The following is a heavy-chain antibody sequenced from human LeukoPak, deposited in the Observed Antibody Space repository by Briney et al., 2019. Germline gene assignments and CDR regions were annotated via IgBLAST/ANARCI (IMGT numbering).Heavy chain of an antibody. V-gene: IGHV4-59*01. CDR1: GGCISSYY. D-gene: IGHD2-21*02. CDR2: IYYSGST. CDR3: ARTAARENWFDP. J-gene: IGHJ5*02. Sequence: SETLSLTCTVSGGCISSYYWSWVRQPPGKGLEWIGYIYYSGSTNYNPSLKSPVTISVDTSKNQFSLKLSSVTAADTAVYYCARTAARENWFDPWGQGTLVTVSS.